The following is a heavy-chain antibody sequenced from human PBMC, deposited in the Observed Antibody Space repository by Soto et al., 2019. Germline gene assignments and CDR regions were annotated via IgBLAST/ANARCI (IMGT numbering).Heavy chain of an antibody. D-gene: IGHD6-19*01. CDR3: ARVYVSSGWYGVGY. J-gene: IGHJ4*02. CDR1: GFTFSSYS. CDR2: ISSSSTI. V-gene: IGHV3-48*02. Sequence: GGSLRLSCAASGFTFSSYSMNWVRQAPGKGLEWVSYISSSSTIYYADSVKGRFTISRDNAKNSLYLQMNSLRDEDTAVYYCARVYVSSGWYGVGYWGQGTLVTVSS.